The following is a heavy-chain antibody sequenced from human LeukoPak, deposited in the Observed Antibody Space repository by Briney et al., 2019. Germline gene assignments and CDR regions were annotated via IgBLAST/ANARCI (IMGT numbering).Heavy chain of an antibody. V-gene: IGHV3-30-3*01. J-gene: IGHJ6*02. CDR2: ISYDGSNK. CDR1: GFTFSSYA. Sequence: PGRSLRLSCAASGFTFSSYAMHWVRQAPGKGLEWVAVISYDGSNKYYADSVKGRFTISRDNSKNTLYLQMNSLRAEDTAVYYCARGRNYYYYYYGMDVWGQGTTVTVSS. CDR3: ARGRNYYYYYYGMDV.